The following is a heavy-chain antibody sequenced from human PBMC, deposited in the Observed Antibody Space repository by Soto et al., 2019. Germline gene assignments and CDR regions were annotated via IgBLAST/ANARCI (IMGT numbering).Heavy chain of an antibody. CDR1: GFTFDDYA. V-gene: IGHV3-9*01. CDR2: ISWNSGII. CDR3: AKDVEWGGSHLNHAFDI. Sequence: EMKLVESGGGLVQPGRSLRLSCAASGFTFDDYAVHWVRQAPGKGLEWVSGISWNSGIIDYADSVKGRFTISRDNAKNSLYLQMNRLRPEDTALYDCAKDVEWGGSHLNHAFDIWGQGTMVSVSA. J-gene: IGHJ3*02. D-gene: IGHD1-26*01.